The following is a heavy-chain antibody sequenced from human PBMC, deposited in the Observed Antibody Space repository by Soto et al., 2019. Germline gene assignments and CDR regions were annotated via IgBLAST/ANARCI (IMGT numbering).Heavy chain of an antibody. CDR3: ATGAGYSSGWTKHYFDY. J-gene: IGHJ4*02. CDR1: GFTLSRSW. D-gene: IGHD6-19*01. V-gene: IGHV3-74*01. Sequence: PGGSLRLSCAASGFTLSRSWMHWVRQAPGKGLVWVARINSDGSTTAYADSVKGRFTISRDNAKNTLYVQMSSLRAEDTAVYFCATGAGYSSGWTKHYFDYWGQGIMVTVSS. CDR2: INSDGSTT.